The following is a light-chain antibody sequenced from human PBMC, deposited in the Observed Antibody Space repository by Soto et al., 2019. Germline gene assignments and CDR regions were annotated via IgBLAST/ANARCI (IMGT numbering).Light chain of an antibody. CDR1: QSISSN. Sequence: ENVLTQSPGTLSLSPGERATLSCRASQSISSNFLAWYQQRPGQAPRLFIYDASNRATGIPARFSGSGSGTDFTLAISSLEPEDFAVYYCQQRSNWPPTSGQGT. J-gene: IGKJ2*01. CDR3: QQRSNWPPT. V-gene: IGKV3-11*01. CDR2: DAS.